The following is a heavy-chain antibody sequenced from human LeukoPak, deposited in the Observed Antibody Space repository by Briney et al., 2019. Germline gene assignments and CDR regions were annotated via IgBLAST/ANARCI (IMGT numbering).Heavy chain of an antibody. J-gene: IGHJ5*02. CDR2: VFTSGST. D-gene: IGHD5-24*01. CDR1: GGSISSYF. Sequence: SETLSLTCTASGGSISSYFWSWIRQPAGKGLEWIGRVFTSGSTNYNPSLKSRVTISVDTSKNLFSLKLTSVTAADTAVYYCARGKGQLDLWGQGSLVTVSS. CDR3: ARGKGQLDL. V-gene: IGHV4-4*07.